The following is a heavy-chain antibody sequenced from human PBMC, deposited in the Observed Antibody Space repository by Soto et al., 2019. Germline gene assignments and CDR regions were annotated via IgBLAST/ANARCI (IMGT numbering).Heavy chain of an antibody. CDR2: IDPSDSYT. V-gene: IGHV5-10-1*01. J-gene: IGHJ6*02. CDR3: AGPYSGSPYYYYGMDV. CDR1: GYSFTSYW. Sequence: GESLKISCKGSGYSFTSYWISWVRQMPGKGLEWMGRIDPSDSYTNYSPSFQGHVTISADKSISTAYLQWSSLKASDTAMYYCAGPYSGSPYYYYGMDVWGQGTTVTVS. D-gene: IGHD1-26*01.